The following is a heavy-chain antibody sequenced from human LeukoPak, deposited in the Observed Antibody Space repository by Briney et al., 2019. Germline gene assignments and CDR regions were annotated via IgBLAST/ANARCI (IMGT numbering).Heavy chain of an antibody. CDR3: ARDQGYYDFWSGRRYFDY. Sequence: SVKVSCTASGGTFSSYAISWVRQAPGHGLEWMGRIIPIFGIANYAQKFQGRVTITADKSTSTAYMELSSLRSEDTAVYYCARDQGYYDFWSGRRYFDYWGQGTLVTVSS. CDR2: IIPIFGIA. V-gene: IGHV1-69*04. J-gene: IGHJ4*02. D-gene: IGHD3-3*01. CDR1: GGTFSSYA.